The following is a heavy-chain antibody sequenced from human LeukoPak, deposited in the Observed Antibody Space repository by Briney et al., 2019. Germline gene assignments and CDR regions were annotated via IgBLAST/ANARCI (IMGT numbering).Heavy chain of an antibody. Sequence: GASVKVSCKASGGTFSSYAISWVRQAPGQGLEWMGGIIPIFGTANYAQKFQGRVTITTDESTSTAYMELSSLRSEDTAVYYRAAGRGSPGYYYYMDVWGKGTTVTVSS. CDR2: IIPIFGTA. CDR1: GGTFSSYA. V-gene: IGHV1-69*05. CDR3: AAGRGSPGYYYYMDV. D-gene: IGHD5-12*01. J-gene: IGHJ6*03.